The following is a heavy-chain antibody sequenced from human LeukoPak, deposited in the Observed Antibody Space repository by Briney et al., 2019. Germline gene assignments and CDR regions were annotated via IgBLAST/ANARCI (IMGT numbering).Heavy chain of an antibody. J-gene: IGHJ4*02. Sequence: SVKVSCKASGGTFSSYAISWVRQAPGQGLEWMGGIIPIFGTANYAQKFQGRVTITRDTSASTAYLDLSSLRSEDMAVYYCARGEWSSSPFDYWGQGTLVTVSS. CDR2: IIPIFGTA. CDR3: ARGEWSSSPFDY. V-gene: IGHV1-69*05. CDR1: GGTFSSYA. D-gene: IGHD6-6*01.